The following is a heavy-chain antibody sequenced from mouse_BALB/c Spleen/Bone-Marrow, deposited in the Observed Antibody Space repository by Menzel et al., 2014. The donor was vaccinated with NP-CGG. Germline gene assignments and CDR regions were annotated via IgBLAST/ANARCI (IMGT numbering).Heavy chain of an antibody. CDR2: IWRGGTT. V-gene: IGHV2-5-1*01. Sequence: VQLKESGPSLVQPSQSLSITCTVSGFSLTNYGIYWVRQSPGKGLEWLGGIWRGGTTDYNAAFMSRLSITKDNSKSQVFFKMNSLQADDTAIYYCAEGHYGSSPFAYWGQGTLVTVSA. CDR3: AEGHYGSSPFAY. CDR1: GFSLTNYG. D-gene: IGHD1-1*01. J-gene: IGHJ3*01.